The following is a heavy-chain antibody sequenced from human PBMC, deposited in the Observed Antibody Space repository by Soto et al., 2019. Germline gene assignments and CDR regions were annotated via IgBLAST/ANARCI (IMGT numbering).Heavy chain of an antibody. J-gene: IGHJ4*02. CDR1: GGSISSYY. CDR2: IYYSGST. Sequence: QVQLQESGPGLVKPSETLSLTCTVSGGSISSYYWSWIRQPPGKGLEWIGYIYYSGSTNYNPSLKSRVTISVDASKHQCSLKLRSVTAADTAVYYCARRYGPGFDYWGQGTLVTVS. CDR3: ARRYGPGFDY. V-gene: IGHV4-59*08. D-gene: IGHD4-17*01.